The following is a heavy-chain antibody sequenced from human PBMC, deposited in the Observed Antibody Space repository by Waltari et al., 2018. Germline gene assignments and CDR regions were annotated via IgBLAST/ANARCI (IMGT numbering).Heavy chain of an antibody. Sequence: EVQLVQSGAEVKKPGESLKISCKGSGYSFTSYWIGWVRQMPGKGLEWMGIIYPCDSDTRYSPSFQGQVTISADKSISTAYLQWSSLKASDTAMYYCARRGDGSGSKYYYYGMDVWGQGTTVTVSS. CDR2: IYPCDSDT. CDR3: ARRGDGSGSKYYYYGMDV. V-gene: IGHV5-51*03. D-gene: IGHD3-10*01. CDR1: GYSFTSYW. J-gene: IGHJ6*02.